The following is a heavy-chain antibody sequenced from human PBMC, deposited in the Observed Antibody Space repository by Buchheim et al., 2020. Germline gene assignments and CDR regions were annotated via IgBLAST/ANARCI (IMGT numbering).Heavy chain of an antibody. D-gene: IGHD3-3*01. CDR1: GGSISSGGYS. CDR3: ARGQHRITIFGVVIRWFDP. J-gene: IGHJ5*02. V-gene: IGHV4-30-2*01. CDR2: IYHRGST. Sequence: QLQLQESGSGLVKPSQTLSLPCAVSGGSISSGGYSWSWIRQPPGKGLEWIGYIYHRGSTYYNPSLTSRVTITIDKTTTQFSLKLSSVTAADTAVYYCARGQHRITIFGVVIRWFDPWGQGTL.